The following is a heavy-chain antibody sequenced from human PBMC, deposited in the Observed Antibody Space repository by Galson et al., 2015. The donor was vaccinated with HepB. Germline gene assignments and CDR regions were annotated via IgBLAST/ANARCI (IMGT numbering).Heavy chain of an antibody. CDR2: INAGNGNT. V-gene: IGHV1-3*01. J-gene: IGHJ4*02. CDR1: GYTFTSYA. Sequence: SVKVSCKASGYTFTSYAMHWVRQAPGQRLEWMGWINAGNGNTKYSQKFQGRVTITRDTSASTAYMELSSLRSDDTAVYYCARGGGAGYSGYPGLDYWGQGTLVTVSS. CDR3: ARGGGAGYSGYPGLDY. D-gene: IGHD5-12*01.